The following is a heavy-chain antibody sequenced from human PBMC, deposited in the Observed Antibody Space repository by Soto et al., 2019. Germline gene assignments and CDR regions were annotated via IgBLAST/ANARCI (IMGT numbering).Heavy chain of an antibody. V-gene: IGHV4-39*01. Sequence: PSETLSLTCTVSGGSISSSSYYWGWIRQPPGKGLEWIGSIYYSGSTYYNPSLKSRVTISVDTSKNQFSLKLSSVTAADMAVYYCASHSSGWYWGQGTLVTVSS. CDR3: ASHSSGWY. CDR1: GGSISSSSYY. J-gene: IGHJ4*02. CDR2: IYYSGST. D-gene: IGHD6-19*01.